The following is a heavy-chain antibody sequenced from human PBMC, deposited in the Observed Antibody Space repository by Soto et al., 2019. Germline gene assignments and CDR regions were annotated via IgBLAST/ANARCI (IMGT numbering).Heavy chain of an antibody. CDR3: GSPVAGATLNTYYTYGIDV. J-gene: IGHJ6*02. Sequence: QAQLMQSGAEVKKPGSSVKVSRRASGVSLNNFAFCWVRQAPGQGLEWIGGTIPLFGLTNYAQKFQGKVTITADESRSTVYMEMTDLTSEDTAVYYCGSPVAGATLNTYYTYGIDVWGQGTTVTV. V-gene: IGHV1-69*01. CDR2: TIPLFGLT. D-gene: IGHD1-26*01. CDR1: GVSLNNFA.